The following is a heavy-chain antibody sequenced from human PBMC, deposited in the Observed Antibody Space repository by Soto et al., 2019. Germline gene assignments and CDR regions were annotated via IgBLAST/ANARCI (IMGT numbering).Heavy chain of an antibody. CDR3: ARCSGWYGQCYFDC. Sequence: DVQLVETGGGLIQPGGSLRLSCAASGLIVSRSYMSWGRQAPGKGLGWVSVLYSDGRTYYADSVKGRFTITRDNSKNTLYLQMNSLSAEDTAVYYCARCSGWYGQCYFDCWGQGTLVTVSS. V-gene: IGHV3-53*02. J-gene: IGHJ4*02. CDR2: LYSDGRT. CDR1: GLIVSRSY. D-gene: IGHD6-13*01.